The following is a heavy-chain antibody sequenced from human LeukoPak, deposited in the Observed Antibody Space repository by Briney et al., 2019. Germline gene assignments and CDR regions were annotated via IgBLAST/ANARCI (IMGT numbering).Heavy chain of an antibody. V-gene: IGHV3-23*01. CDR2: ISGSGGST. CDR3: ASSGIAAAGYFDY. D-gene: IGHD6-13*01. CDR1: GFTFSTYG. Sequence: GGSLRLSCVASGFTFSTYGMSWVRQAPGKGLEWVSAISGSGGSTYYADSVKGRFTISRDNSKNTLYLQMNSLRAEDTAVYYCASSGIAAAGYFDYWGQGTLVTVSS. J-gene: IGHJ4*02.